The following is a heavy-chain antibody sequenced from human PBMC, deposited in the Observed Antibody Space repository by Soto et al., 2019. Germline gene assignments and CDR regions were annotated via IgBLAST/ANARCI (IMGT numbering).Heavy chain of an antibody. J-gene: IGHJ4*02. V-gene: IGHV4-59*02. Sequence: SETLSLTCTVTGDSVNSYYWSWMRQPPGKGLECMGYVYYSGSTNYNPSLKSRVTISVDTSKNQISLRLKSVTAADTAVYYCAGAETSGIHYFDSWGQGSRVTVS. CDR2: VYYSGST. CDR1: GDSVNSYY. D-gene: IGHD6-13*01. CDR3: AGAETSGIHYFDS.